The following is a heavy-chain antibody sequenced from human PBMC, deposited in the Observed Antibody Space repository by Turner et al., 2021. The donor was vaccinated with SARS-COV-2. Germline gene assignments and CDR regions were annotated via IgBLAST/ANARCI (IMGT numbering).Heavy chain of an antibody. J-gene: IGHJ4*02. V-gene: IGHV1-2*02. CDR2: INPNSGGT. Sequence: QVQLVQSGAEVKKPGASVKVTCKASGYTFTGYYMHWVRQAPGQGLELIGWINPNSGGTNYAQKFQGRVTMTRDMSISTAYMKLSRLRSDDTAVYYCARSIVVVPAAIAYWGQGTLVTVSS. D-gene: IGHD2-2*02. CDR1: GYTFTGYY. CDR3: ARSIVVVPAAIAY.